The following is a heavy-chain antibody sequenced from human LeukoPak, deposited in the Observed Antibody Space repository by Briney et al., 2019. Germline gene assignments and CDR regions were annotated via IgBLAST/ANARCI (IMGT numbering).Heavy chain of an antibody. V-gene: IGHV3-21*01. CDR3: ARGGKSGYYYGY. D-gene: IGHD3-22*01. CDR2: ISSSSSYI. J-gene: IGHJ4*02. CDR1: GFTFSSYS. Sequence: GGSLRLSCAASGFTFSSYSMNWVRQAPGKGLEWVSSISSSSSYIYYADSVKGRFTISRDNAKNSLYLQMNSLRAEDTAVYYCARGGKSGYYYGYWGQGTLVTVSS.